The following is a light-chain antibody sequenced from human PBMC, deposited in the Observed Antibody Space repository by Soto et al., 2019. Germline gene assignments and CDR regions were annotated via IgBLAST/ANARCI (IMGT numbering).Light chain of an antibody. CDR2: GAS. CDR3: QQYGSSGT. J-gene: IGKJ1*01. V-gene: IGKV3-20*01. CDR1: QSVSNNY. Sequence: EMVLTQSSATLSLSPGERATLSCRASQSVSNNYLAWYQQKPGQAPRLLIYGASNRATGIPDRFSGSGSGTDFTLTISRLEPEDFAVYYCQQYGSSGTFGQGTKVDIK.